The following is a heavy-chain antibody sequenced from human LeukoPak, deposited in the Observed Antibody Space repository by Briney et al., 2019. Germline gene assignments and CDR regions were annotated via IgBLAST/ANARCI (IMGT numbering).Heavy chain of an antibody. Sequence: GGSLRLSCAASGFTVSSNYMSWVRQAPGKGLEWVSVIYSGGSTYYADSVKGRFTISRDNSKNTLYLQMNSLRAEDTAVYYCATSSAIVVVSAAPGHGFDYWGQGTLVTVSS. V-gene: IGHV3-53*01. D-gene: IGHD2-2*01. CDR2: IYSGGST. J-gene: IGHJ4*02. CDR1: GFTVSSNY. CDR3: ATSSAIVVVSAAPGHGFDY.